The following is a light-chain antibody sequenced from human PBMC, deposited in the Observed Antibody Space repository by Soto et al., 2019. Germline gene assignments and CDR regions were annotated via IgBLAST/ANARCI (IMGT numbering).Light chain of an antibody. V-gene: IGKV1-39*01. CDR1: QSISSY. CDR3: QQSYSTPRA. CDR2: AAS. J-gene: IGKJ3*01. Sequence: DIQMTQSPSSLSASVGDRVTITCRASQSISSYLNWYQQKPGKAPKLLIYAASSLQSGVPSRFSGSGSGTXXXXXXXXLQPEDFATYYCQQSYSTPRAFGPGTKVDIK.